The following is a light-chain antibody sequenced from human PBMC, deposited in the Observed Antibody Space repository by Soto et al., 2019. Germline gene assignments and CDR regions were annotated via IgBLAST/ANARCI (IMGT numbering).Light chain of an antibody. CDR2: GAS. CDR3: QQYKHWPRT. J-gene: IGKJ1*01. CDR1: QSVSNN. Sequence: ETVMTQSTATLSVSPGDRATLSCTASQSVSNNLVWYQQKPGQAPRLLIYGASTRATAIPDRFSGSGSGTEFTLTISSLQSEDFAVYYCQQYKHWPRTFGQGTKV. V-gene: IGKV3-15*01.